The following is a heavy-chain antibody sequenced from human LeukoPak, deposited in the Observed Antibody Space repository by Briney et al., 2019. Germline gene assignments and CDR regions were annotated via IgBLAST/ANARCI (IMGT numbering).Heavy chain of an antibody. D-gene: IGHD1-26*01. CDR3: ARRQGRRGIVGPTILKGAFDI. CDR2: ISASIGII. V-gene: IGHV3-48*01. J-gene: IGHJ3*02. CDR1: GFDFNNYN. Sequence: PGGSLGLSCAASGFDFNNYNMNWVRQAPGKGLEWVSYISASIGIIYYADSVKGRFTISRDDAKNSLYLQMNSLRAEDTAVYYCARRQGRRGIVGPTILKGAFDIWGQGTMVTVSS.